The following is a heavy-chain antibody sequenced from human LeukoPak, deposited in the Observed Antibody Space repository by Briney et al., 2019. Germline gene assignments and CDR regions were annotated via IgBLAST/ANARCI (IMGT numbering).Heavy chain of an antibody. D-gene: IGHD6-6*01. V-gene: IGHV1-69*05. CDR2: IIPIFGTA. Sequence: SVKVSCKASGGTVSSYAISWVRQAPGQGLEWMGRIIPIFGTANYAQKFQGRVTITTDESTSTAYMELSSPRSDDRAVYYCARLKSSSSYVNYYNYIDVWGKGTTVTVSS. J-gene: IGHJ6*03. CDR1: GGTVSSYA. CDR3: ARLKSSSSYVNYYNYIDV.